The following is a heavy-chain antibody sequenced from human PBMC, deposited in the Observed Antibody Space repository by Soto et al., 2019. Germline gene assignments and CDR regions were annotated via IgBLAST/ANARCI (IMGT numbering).Heavy chain of an antibody. CDR1: GGSFSGYY. J-gene: IGHJ5*02. CDR2: INHSGST. D-gene: IGHD2-15*01. Sequence: PSETLSLTCAVYGGSFSGYYWSWIRQPPGKGLEWIGEINHSGSTNYNPSLKSRVTISVDTSKNQFSLKLSSVTAADTAVYYCARKRAIVVVVAATARGKPNWFDPWGQGTLVTVSS. V-gene: IGHV4-34*01. CDR3: ARKRAIVVVVAATARGKPNWFDP.